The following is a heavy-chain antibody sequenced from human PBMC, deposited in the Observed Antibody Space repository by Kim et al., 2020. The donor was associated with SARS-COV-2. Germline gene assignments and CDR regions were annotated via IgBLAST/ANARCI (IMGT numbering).Heavy chain of an antibody. J-gene: IGHJ4*02. V-gene: IGHV3-21*01. CDR2: I. Sequence: IYSADSVKGRFTISRDNAKNSLYLQMNSLRAEDTAVYYWARLGQDDPFDYWGQGTLVTVSS. CDR3: ARLGQDDPFDY. D-gene: IGHD3-16*01.